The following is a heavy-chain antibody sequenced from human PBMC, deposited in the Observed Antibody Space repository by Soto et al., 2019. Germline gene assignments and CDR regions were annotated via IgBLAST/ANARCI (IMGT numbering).Heavy chain of an antibody. Sequence: SETLSVTCSVACGSISSSSYYWGWIRQPPGKGLEWIGSIYYSGSTYYNPSLKSRVTISVDTSKNQFSLKLSSVTAADTAVYYCAKDRLASVFREIDFWGQGTLVTVSS. CDR1: CGSISSSSYY. D-gene: IGHD3-16*01. J-gene: IGHJ4*02. V-gene: IGHV4-39*02. CDR3: AKDRLASVFREIDF. CDR2: IYYSGST.